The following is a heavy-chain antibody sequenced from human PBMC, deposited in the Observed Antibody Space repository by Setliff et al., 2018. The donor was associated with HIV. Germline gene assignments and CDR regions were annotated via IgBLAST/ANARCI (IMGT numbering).Heavy chain of an antibody. J-gene: IGHJ4*02. CDR1: GGSFSGYY. Sequence: PSETLSLTCAVYGGSFSGYYWGWIRQSPGKGLEWIATIYHTGSTYYNPSLKSRVTISVDTSKNHFSLKLSSVTAADTAVYYCAKVISSSWYFDYWGQGTLVTVSS. V-gene: IGHV4-38-2*01. CDR2: IYHTGST. D-gene: IGHD6-13*01. CDR3: AKVISSSWYFDY.